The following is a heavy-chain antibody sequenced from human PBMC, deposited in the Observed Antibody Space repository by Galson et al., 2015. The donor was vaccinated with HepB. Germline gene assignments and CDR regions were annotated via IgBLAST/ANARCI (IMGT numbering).Heavy chain of an antibody. CDR3: AKDRVCGSISCQDALDI. CDR2: ISDSGTNT. CDR1: GFTFGSYA. J-gene: IGHJ3*02. V-gene: IGHV3-23*01. D-gene: IGHD2-2*01. Sequence: SLRLSCAASGFTFGSYAMSWVRQAPGKGLEWVSGISDSGTNTDYTDSVKGRFTISRDNSIDTLYLQMRGLRAEDTAVYYCAKDRVCGSISCQDALDIWGLGTMVTVSS.